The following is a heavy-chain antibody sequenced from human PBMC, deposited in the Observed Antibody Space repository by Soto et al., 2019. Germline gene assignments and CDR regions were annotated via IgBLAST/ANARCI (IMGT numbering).Heavy chain of an antibody. V-gene: IGHV1-3*01. CDR3: ARETVTVLPFDY. Sequence: QVQLVQSGAEVKKPGASVKVSCKASGYTFTSYAMHWVRQAPGQRLEWMGWINAGNGNTKYSQKFQGRVTITRDTSASTAYKELSSLSSEDTAVYYCARETVTVLPFDYWGQGTLVTVSS. CDR1: GYTFTSYA. D-gene: IGHD4-17*01. CDR2: INAGNGNT. J-gene: IGHJ4*02.